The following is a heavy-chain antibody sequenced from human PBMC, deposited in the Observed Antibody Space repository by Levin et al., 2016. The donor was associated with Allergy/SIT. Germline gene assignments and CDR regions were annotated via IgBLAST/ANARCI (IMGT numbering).Heavy chain of an antibody. J-gene: IGHJ4*02. CDR3: ARDSSGYVDY. V-gene: IGHV4-31*02. D-gene: IGHD3-22*01. CDR2: IYYSGST. Sequence: PGKGLEWIGYIYYSGSTYYNPSLKSRVTISVDTSKNQFSLKLSSVTAADTAVYYCARDSSGYVDYWGQGTLVTVSS.